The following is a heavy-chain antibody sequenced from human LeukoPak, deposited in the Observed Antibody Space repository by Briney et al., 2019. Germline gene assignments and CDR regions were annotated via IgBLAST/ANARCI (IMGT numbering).Heavy chain of an antibody. J-gene: IGHJ4*02. CDR3: ARDFHSIDL. CDR2: ISNDGKIA. Sequence: GGSLRLSCATSGFTFSDRWMHWVRQAPGKGLVWVSRISNDGKIASYADSVKGRFTIARDNAQNTLYLQMDSLRDEDTALYYCARDFHSIDLWGQGTLVTVSS. D-gene: IGHD2/OR15-2a*01. V-gene: IGHV3-74*01. CDR1: GFTFSDRW.